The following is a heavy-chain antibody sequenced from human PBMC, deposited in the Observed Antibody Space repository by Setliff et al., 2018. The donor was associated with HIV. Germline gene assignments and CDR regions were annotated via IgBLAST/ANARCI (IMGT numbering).Heavy chain of an antibody. CDR3: ARVGYYFVTSGYPAIEY. V-gene: IGHV4-39*01. CDR1: GGSIRGSNYY. D-gene: IGHD3-22*01. J-gene: IGHJ4*02. Sequence: SETLSLTCTVSGGSIRGSNYYWAWIRQPPGKGLEWIGSSYYSGSTYYNPSLKSRVTISVDTSKNQFSLKLTSVTAADTAIYYCARVGYYFVTSGYPAIEYWGQGTLVTVSS. CDR2: SYYSGST.